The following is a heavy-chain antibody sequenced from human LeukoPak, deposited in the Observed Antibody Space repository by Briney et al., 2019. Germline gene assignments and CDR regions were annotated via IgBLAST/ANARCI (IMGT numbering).Heavy chain of an antibody. J-gene: IGHJ4*02. V-gene: IGHV3-15*01. CDR2: IKSKADGGTT. Sequence: PGASLRLPCVVSGFTSTNACMSCARQAPGKGLEGVGRIKSKADGGTTDSVASVKGRFTISSDDSTDTLYLQMNSLKTEDTAVYYCPATRWAMVYWGQGTLVTASS. D-gene: IGHD5-18*01. CDR3: PATRWAMVY. CDR1: GFTSTNAC.